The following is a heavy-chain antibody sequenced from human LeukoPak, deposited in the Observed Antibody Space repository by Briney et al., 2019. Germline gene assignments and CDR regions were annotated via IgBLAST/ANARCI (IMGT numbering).Heavy chain of an antibody. V-gene: IGHV4-39*01. CDR3: ARRLAYYDILTAYRRSSFDP. CDR1: GGSISSSSYY. J-gene: IGHJ5*02. D-gene: IGHD3-9*01. CDR2: IYYSGST. Sequence: SETLSLTCTVSGGSISSSSYYWGWIRQPPGKGLEWIGSIYYSGSTYYNPSLKSRVTISVDTSKNQFSLKLRSVTAADTAVYYCARRLAYYDILTAYRRSSFDPWGQGTLVTVSS.